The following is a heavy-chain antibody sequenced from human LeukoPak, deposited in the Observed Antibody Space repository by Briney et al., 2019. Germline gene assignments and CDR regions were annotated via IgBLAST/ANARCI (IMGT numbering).Heavy chain of an antibody. Sequence: ASVKVSCKASGYTFTSYDINWVRQATGQGLEWMGWMNPNSGNTGYAQKFQGRVTMTRNTSISTAYMELSRLRSDDTAVYYCARASTYSSSWYMDYYYYYGMDVWGQGTTVTVSS. CDR3: ARASTYSSSWYMDYYYYYGMDV. J-gene: IGHJ6*02. CDR1: GYTFTSYD. CDR2: MNPNSGNT. V-gene: IGHV1-8*01. D-gene: IGHD6-13*01.